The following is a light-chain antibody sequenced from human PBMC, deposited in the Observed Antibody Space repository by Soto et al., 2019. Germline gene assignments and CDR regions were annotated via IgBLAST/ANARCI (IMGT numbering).Light chain of an antibody. V-gene: IGKV3-15*01. CDR3: QQYNNWPPIT. CDR2: GAT. Sequence: EIVLTQSPGTLSLSPGERVTLSCRASQSVTSNLAWYQQKPGQAPRLIVYGATTRATGIPARFSGSGSGTEFTLTISSLQSEDFAVYYCQQYNNWPPITFGQGTRLEIK. CDR1: QSVTSN. J-gene: IGKJ5*01.